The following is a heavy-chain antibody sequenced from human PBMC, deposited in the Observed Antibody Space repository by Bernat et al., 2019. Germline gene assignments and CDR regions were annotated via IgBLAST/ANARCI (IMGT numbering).Heavy chain of an antibody. CDR2: INHRGST. CDR1: GESFNDYF. V-gene: IGHV4-34*01. CDR3: ARRSLDGTLDY. D-gene: IGHD1-1*01. Sequence: QVQLPQWGAGLLKPSETLSLSCAVYGESFNDYFWTWIRQPPGKGLEWIGEINHRGSTNYNVSLKSRVNILADASKNQFSLKLTSMTAADTAVDYCARRSLDGTLDYWGQGTRVIVSS. J-gene: IGHJ4*02.